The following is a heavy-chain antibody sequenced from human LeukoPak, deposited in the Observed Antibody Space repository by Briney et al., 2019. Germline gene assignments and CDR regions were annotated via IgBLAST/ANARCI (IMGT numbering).Heavy chain of an antibody. D-gene: IGHD1-14*01. CDR2: ISGSGGST. CDR3: AKVSGVYVTGHFDY. Sequence: GGSLRLSCAASGFTFSSYAMSWARQAPGKGLEWVSAISGSGGSTYYADSVKGRFTISRDNSKNTLYLQMNSLRAEDTAVYYCAKVSGVYVTGHFDYWGQGTLVTVSS. V-gene: IGHV3-23*01. CDR1: GFTFSSYA. J-gene: IGHJ4*02.